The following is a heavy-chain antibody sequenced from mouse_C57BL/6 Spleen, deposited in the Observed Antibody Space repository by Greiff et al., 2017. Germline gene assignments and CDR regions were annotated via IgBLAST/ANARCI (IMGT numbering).Heavy chain of an antibody. CDR3: ARCYYGSSYYAMDY. D-gene: IGHD1-1*01. J-gene: IGHJ4*01. CDR2: IHPNSGST. CDR1: GYTFTSYW. V-gene: IGHV1-64*01. Sequence: VQLQQPGAELVKPGASVKLSCKASGYTFTSYWMHWVKQRPGQGLEWIGMIHPNSGSTNYNEKFKSKATLTVDKSSSTAYMQLSSLTSEDSAVYYCARCYYGSSYYAMDYWGQGTSVTVSS.